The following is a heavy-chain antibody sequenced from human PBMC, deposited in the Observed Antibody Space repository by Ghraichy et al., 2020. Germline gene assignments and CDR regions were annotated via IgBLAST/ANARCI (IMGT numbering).Heavy chain of an antibody. CDR2: ISAYNGNT. D-gene: IGHD3-10*01. CDR1: GYTFTSYG. Sequence: ASVKVSCKASGYTFTSYGISWVRQAPGQGLEWMGWISAYNGNTNYAQKLQGRVTMTTDTSTSTAYMELRSLRSDDTAVYYCARDPALYGSGSYYTPLGYWGQGTLVTVSS. J-gene: IGHJ4*02. V-gene: IGHV1-18*01. CDR3: ARDPALYGSGSYYTPLGY.